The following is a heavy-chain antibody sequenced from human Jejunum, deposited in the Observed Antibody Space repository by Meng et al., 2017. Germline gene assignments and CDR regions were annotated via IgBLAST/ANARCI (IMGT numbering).Heavy chain of an antibody. CDR1: GDSISSSYW. CDR3: ARDFEALNGV. V-gene: IGHV4-4*02. J-gene: IGHJ1*01. CDR2: IYHSGTT. Sequence: QAQLQGSGPGLVKPWGTLSLTCAVSGDSISSSYWWSWVRQSPGKGLEWIGEIYHSGTTNYNPSLKSRVTLSVDKSKNQFSLNLSSVTAADTAVYFCARDFEALNGVWGQGTLVTVSS. D-gene: IGHD2-8*01.